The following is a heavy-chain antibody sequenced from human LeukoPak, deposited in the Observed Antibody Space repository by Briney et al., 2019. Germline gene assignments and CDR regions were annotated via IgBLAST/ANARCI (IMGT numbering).Heavy chain of an antibody. J-gene: IGHJ6*02. V-gene: IGHV4-61*02. D-gene: IGHD3-10*01. CDR3: ARVGLLWFGGREGYYGMDV. CDR1: GGSISSGSYY. CDR2: IYTSGST. Sequence: SETLSLTCTVSGGSISSGSYYWSWMRQPAGKGLEWIGRIYTSGSTNYNPSLKSRVTIPVDTSKNQFSLKLSSVTAADTAVYYCARVGLLWFGGREGYYGMDVWGQGTTVTVSS.